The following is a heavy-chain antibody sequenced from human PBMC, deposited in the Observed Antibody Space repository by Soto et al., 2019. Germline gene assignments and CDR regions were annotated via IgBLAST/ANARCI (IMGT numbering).Heavy chain of an antibody. CDR3: ARDCLPNYYYYYYGMDV. CDR1: GFTFSDYY. J-gene: IGHJ6*02. Sequence: GGSLRLSCAASGFTFSDYYMSWIRQAPGKGLEWVSYISSSGSTIYYADSVKGRFTISRDNAKNSLYLQMNSLRAEDTAVYYCARDCLPNYYYYYYGMDVWGQGTTVTVSS. D-gene: IGHD3-16*01. CDR2: ISSSGSTI. V-gene: IGHV3-11*01.